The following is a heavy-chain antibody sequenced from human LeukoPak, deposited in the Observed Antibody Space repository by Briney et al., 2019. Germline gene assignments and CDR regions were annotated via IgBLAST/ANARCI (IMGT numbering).Heavy chain of an antibody. V-gene: IGHV1-69*04. J-gene: IGHJ4*02. CDR2: IIPILGIA. D-gene: IGHD5-24*01. Sequence: GASVKVSCKASGGTFSSYAISWVRQAPGQGLEWMGRIIPILGIANYAQKFQGRVTITADKSTSTAYMELSSLRSEDTAVYYCARDLGDGYNYLPCYWGQGTLVTVSS. CDR1: GGTFSSYA. CDR3: ARDLGDGYNYLPCY.